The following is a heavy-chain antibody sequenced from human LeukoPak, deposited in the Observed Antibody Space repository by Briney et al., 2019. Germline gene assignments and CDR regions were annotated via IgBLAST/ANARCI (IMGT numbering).Heavy chain of an antibody. CDR2: IYYSGST. D-gene: IGHD3-22*01. J-gene: IGHJ4*02. Sequence: SETLSLTCTVSGGSISSGGYYWSWIRQPPGKGLECIGHIYYSGSTYYNPSLKSRVTISVDTSKNQFSLKLSSVTAADTAVYYCARGRGVPYYYDSSGYYPADYWGQGTLVTVSS. CDR3: ARGRGVPYYYDSSGYYPADY. V-gene: IGHV4-30-4*01. CDR1: GGSISSGGYY.